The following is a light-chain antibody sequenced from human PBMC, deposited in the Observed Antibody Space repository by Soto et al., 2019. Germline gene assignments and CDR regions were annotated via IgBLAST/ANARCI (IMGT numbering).Light chain of an antibody. CDR2: AAS. J-gene: IGKJ1*01. V-gene: IGKV1-27*01. CDR1: QGIRNY. CDR3: QKYNSAPRT. Sequence: DIQMTQAPSSLSASVGDRVTITCGASQGIRNYLAWDQQKPGKVPKLLIYAASTLQSGVPSRFSGSGSGTDFTLTISSLQPEDVATYYCQKYNSAPRTFGQGTKVDIK.